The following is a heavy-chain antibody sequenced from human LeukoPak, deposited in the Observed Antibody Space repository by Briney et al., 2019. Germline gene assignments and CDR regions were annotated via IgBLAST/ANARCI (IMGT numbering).Heavy chain of an antibody. D-gene: IGHD3-22*01. CDR2: INADNGNT. Sequence: ASVKVSCKASGYTFTTYAMHWVRQAPGQRLEWMGWINADNGNTEYSQKFQGRVTITRDTSASTAYMELSSLRSEDTAMYYCARGSSGYPRYFDYWGQGALLTVSS. V-gene: IGHV1-3*01. CDR3: ARGSSGYPRYFDY. J-gene: IGHJ4*02. CDR1: GYTFTTYA.